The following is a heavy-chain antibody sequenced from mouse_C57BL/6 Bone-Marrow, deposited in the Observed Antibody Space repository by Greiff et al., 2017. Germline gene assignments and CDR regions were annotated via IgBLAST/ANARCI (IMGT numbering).Heavy chain of an antibody. D-gene: IGHD2-5*01. V-gene: IGHV1-76*01. CDR2: IYPGSGNT. Sequence: VQRVESGAELVRPGASVKLSCKASGYTFTDYYINWVKQRPGQGLEWIARIYPGSGNTYYNEKFKGKATLTAEKSSSTAYMQLSSLTSEDSAVYFCARRYYSIYAMDYWGQGTSVTVSS. J-gene: IGHJ4*01. CDR3: ARRYYSIYAMDY. CDR1: GYTFTDYY.